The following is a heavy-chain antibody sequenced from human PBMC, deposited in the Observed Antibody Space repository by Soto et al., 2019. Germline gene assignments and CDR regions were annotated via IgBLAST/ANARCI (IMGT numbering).Heavy chain of an antibody. V-gene: IGHV4-31*03. Sequence: QVQLQESGPGLVKPSQTLSLTCTVSGGSISSGGYYWSWIRQHPGKGLEWIGYIYYSGSTYYNPSLESRVTISVDTSKTQFSLKLSSVTAADTAVYYCARGSVVAATLFGYWGQGTLVTVSS. D-gene: IGHD2-15*01. J-gene: IGHJ4*02. CDR2: IYYSGST. CDR1: GGSISSGGYY. CDR3: ARGSVVAATLFGY.